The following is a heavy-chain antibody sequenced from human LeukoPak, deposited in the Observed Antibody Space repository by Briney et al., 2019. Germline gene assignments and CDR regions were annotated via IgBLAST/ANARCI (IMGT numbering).Heavy chain of an antibody. Sequence: TGGSLRLSCAAPGFTFSSYWMSWVRQAPGKGLEWVANIKQDGSEKYYVDSVKGRFTISRDNAKNSLYLQMNSLRAEDTAVYYCARDRTYYDFWSGPKQIDYWGQGTLVTVSS. V-gene: IGHV3-7*01. J-gene: IGHJ4*02. CDR1: GFTFSSYW. CDR2: IKQDGSEK. D-gene: IGHD3-3*01. CDR3: ARDRTYYDFWSGPKQIDY.